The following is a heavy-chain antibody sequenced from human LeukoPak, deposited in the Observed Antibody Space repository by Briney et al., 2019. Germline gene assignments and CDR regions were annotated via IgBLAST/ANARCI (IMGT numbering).Heavy chain of an antibody. CDR3: ARGEDGYNSDY. V-gene: IGHV3-48*04. J-gene: IGHJ4*02. CDR2: ISSSGNTI. Sequence: PGGSLRLSCAASGFTFSSYIMNWVRQAPGKGLEWVSYISSSGNTIYYADSVKGRFTISRDNAKNSLYLQMNSLRAEDTAVYYCARGEDGYNSDYWGQGTLVTVSS. D-gene: IGHD5-24*01. CDR1: GFTFSSYI.